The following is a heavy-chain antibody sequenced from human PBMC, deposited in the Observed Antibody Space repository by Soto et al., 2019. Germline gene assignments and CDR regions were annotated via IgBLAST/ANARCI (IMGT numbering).Heavy chain of an antibody. V-gene: IGHV1-69*13. CDR2: IIPLSGTT. D-gene: IGHD6-13*01. J-gene: IGHJ6*02. Sequence: SVKVSCKASGGTFSNYAFIWVRQAPRQGLEWMGGIIPLSGTTNYARKFQGRVSITADASTTTTYMELSSLAYDDTALYYCARDLRERTLAAPTYYYYGMDVWGQGTTVTVYS. CDR3: ARDLRERTLAAPTYYYYGMDV. CDR1: GGTFSNYA.